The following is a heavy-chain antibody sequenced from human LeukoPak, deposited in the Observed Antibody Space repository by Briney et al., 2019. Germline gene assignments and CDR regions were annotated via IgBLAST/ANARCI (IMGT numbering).Heavy chain of an antibody. CDR1: GGSISSYY. D-gene: IGHD6-13*01. CDR2: IYYSGST. J-gene: IGHJ5*02. Sequence: SETLSLTCTVSGGSISSYYWSWIRQPPGKGLEWIGYIYYSGSTNYNPSLKSRVSISVDTSKNQFSLRLSSVTAADTAVYYCARGYSSSWYVWSWFDPWGQGTLVTVSS. CDR3: ARGYSSSWYVWSWFDP. V-gene: IGHV4-59*12.